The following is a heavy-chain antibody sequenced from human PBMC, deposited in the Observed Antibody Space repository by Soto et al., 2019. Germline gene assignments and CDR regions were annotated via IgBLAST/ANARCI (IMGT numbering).Heavy chain of an antibody. CDR2: IYYSGST. Sequence: PSETLSLTCTVSGGSISSYYWSWIRQPPGKGLEWIGYIYYSGSTNYNPSLKSRVTISVDTSKNQFSLKLSSVTAADTAVYYCARAPSYGDYEGYYHYGMDFWGQGTTVTVSS. J-gene: IGHJ6*02. V-gene: IGHV4-59*01. CDR3: ARAPSYGDYEGYYHYGMDF. D-gene: IGHD4-17*01. CDR1: GGSISSYY.